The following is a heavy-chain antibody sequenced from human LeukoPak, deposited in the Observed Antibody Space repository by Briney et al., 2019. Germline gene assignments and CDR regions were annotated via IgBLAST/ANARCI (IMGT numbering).Heavy chain of an antibody. CDR2: IYPGDSDT. CDR3: ARALGLATILDY. CDR1: GYNFTRYW. V-gene: IGHV5-51*01. Sequence: GESLKISCQGSGYNFTRYWIGWVRPMPGKGLEWMGIIYPGDSDTRYSPSFQGQVTISADKSISTAYLQWSSLKAWDTAMYCCARALGLATILDYWGQGTLVTVSS. D-gene: IGHD5-12*01. J-gene: IGHJ4*02.